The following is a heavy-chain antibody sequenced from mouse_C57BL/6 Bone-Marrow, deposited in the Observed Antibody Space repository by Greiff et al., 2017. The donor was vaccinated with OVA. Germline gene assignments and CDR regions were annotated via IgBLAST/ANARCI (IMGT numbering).Heavy chain of an antibody. Sequence: EVQLQESGGGLVKPGGSLKLSCAASGFTFSSYAMSWVRQTPEKRLEWVATISDGGSYTYYPDNVKGRFTISRDNAKNNLYLQMSHLKSEDTAMYYCARDRAGGGGAYWGQGTLVTVSA. V-gene: IGHV5-4*01. CDR2: ISDGGSYT. J-gene: IGHJ3*01. CDR3: ARDRAGGGGAY. D-gene: IGHD3-1*01. CDR1: GFTFSSYA.